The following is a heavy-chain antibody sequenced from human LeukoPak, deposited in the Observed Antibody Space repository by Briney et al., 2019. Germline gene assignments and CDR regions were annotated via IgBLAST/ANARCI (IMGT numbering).Heavy chain of an antibody. CDR2: IYYSGST. D-gene: IGHD4-17*01. CDR1: GGSISSYY. CDR3: ARDGGDYVH. V-gene: IGHV4-59*01. Sequence: SESLSLTCTVSGGSISSYYWSWIPQPPGKGLEWIGYIYYSGSTNYNPSLKSRVTISVDTSKNQFSLKLSSVTAADTAVYYCARDGGDYVHWGQGTLVTVSS. J-gene: IGHJ4*02.